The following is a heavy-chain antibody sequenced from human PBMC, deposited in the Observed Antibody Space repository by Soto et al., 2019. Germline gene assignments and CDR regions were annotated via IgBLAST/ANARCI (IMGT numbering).Heavy chain of an antibody. CDR1: GGSISSDY. V-gene: IGHV4-4*07. CDR3: ARGSIAAPPGWFDP. J-gene: IGHJ5*02. Sequence: SETLSLTCTVSGGSISSDYWSWIRQPAGKGLEWIGRIYTSGSTNYNPSLKSRVTMSVDTSKNQFSLKLSSVTAADTAVYYCARGSIAAPPGWFDPWGQGTLVTVSS. D-gene: IGHD6-6*01. CDR2: IYTSGST.